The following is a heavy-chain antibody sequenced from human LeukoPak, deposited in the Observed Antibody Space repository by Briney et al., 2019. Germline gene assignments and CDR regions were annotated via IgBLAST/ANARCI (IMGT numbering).Heavy chain of an antibody. CDR1: GFTFSSFW. J-gene: IGHJ4*02. CDR3: AGHQQLVDFDY. D-gene: IGHD6-13*01. Sequence: GGSLRLSCAVSGFTFSSFWMTWVRQAPGKGLEWVANIKPDGSDKYYVDSVKGRFTISRDNSKNTLYLQMNSLRAEDTAVYYCAGHQQLVDFDYWGQGTLVTVSS. V-gene: IGHV3-7*03. CDR2: IKPDGSDK.